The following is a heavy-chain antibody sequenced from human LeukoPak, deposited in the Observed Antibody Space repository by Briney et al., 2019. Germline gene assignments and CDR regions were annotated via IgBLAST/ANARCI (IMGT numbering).Heavy chain of an antibody. J-gene: IGHJ3*02. CDR3: ARDTMVNYGLDI. V-gene: IGHV4-59*01. CDR1: GASISSCY. CDR2: IYYSGNT. Sequence: SETLSLTCTVSGASISSCYWSWIRQPPGKGLEWIGYIYYSGNTNHNPSLKSRVTMSINTSKNQFSLKLSSVTAADTAVYYCARDTMVNYGLDIWGQGAMVTVSS. D-gene: IGHD3-10*01.